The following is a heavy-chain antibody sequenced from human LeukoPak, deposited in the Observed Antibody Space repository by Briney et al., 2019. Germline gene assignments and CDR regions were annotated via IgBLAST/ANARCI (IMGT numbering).Heavy chain of an antibody. J-gene: IGHJ4*02. D-gene: IGHD3-22*01. CDR1: GGTFSGYA. Sequence: SVKVSCKASGGTFSGYAISWVRQAPGQGLEWMGRIIPIFGTANYAQKFQGRVTITTDESTSTAYMELSSLRSEDTAVYYCARGLVVITEGLFDYWGQGTLVTVSS. CDR3: ARGLVVITEGLFDY. V-gene: IGHV1-69*05. CDR2: IIPIFGTA.